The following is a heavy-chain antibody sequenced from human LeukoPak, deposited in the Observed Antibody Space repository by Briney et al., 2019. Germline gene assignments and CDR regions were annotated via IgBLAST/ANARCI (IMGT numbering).Heavy chain of an antibody. CDR2: TSYSGYP. V-gene: IGHV4-31*03. J-gene: IGHJ4*02. CDR1: GGSIRTSEDH. D-gene: IGHD3-10*01. CDR3: AREPTQPLRFGEFHPFDN. Sequence: SETLSLTCTVSGGSIRTSEDHWTWIRQLPGKGLEWIGYTSYSGYPDSNPSLKSRVTISLDTSKNQFSLSLSSVTAADTAVYYCAREPTQPLRFGEFHPFDNWGQGTLVTVSS.